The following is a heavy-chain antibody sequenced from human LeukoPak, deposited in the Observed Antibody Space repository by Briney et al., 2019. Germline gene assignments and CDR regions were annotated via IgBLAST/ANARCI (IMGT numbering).Heavy chain of an antibody. J-gene: IGHJ4*02. V-gene: IGHV3-23*01. CDR3: AKVIYDFWSGFDY. Sequence: GGSLRLSCAASGFAFSSYAMSWVRQAPGKGLEWVSAISGSGGSTYYADSVKGRFTISRDNSKNTLYLQMNSLRAEDTAVYYCAKVIYDFWSGFDYWGQGTLVTVSS. D-gene: IGHD3-3*01. CDR1: GFAFSSYA. CDR2: ISGSGGST.